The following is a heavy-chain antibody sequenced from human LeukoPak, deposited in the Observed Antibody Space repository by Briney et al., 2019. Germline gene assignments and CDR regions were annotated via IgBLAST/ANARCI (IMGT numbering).Heavy chain of an antibody. CDR1: GYTFTTYG. J-gene: IGHJ4*02. V-gene: IGHV1-18*01. D-gene: IGHD3-10*01. CDR2: ISAYNGNT. Sequence: GASVKVSCKASGYTFTTYGIIWVRQAPGQGLEWMGWISAYNGNTNYAQKLRGRVTMTTDTSTTTADMELRSLRSDDTAVYYCATRRGSFGSGYDSLYYFDYWGQGTLVTVSS. CDR3: ATRRGSFGSGYDSLYYFDY.